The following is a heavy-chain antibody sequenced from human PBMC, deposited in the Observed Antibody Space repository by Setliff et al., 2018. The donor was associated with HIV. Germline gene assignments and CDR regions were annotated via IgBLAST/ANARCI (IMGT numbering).Heavy chain of an antibody. CDR1: GGTFSSYV. CDR3: ARSSYYDVNSPFDY. J-gene: IGHJ4*02. V-gene: IGHV1-69*10. CDR2: AIPMLGIA. D-gene: IGHD3-16*01. Sequence: SVKVSCKASGGTFSSYVINWVRQAPGQGLEWMGGAIPMLGIANHVHKFQGRVTITADKSTSTAYMELNSLRSEDTSVYYCARSSYYDVNSPFDYWGQGTRVTVSS.